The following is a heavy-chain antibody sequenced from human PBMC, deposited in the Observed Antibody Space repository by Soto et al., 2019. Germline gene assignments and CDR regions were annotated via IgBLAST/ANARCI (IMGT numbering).Heavy chain of an antibody. V-gene: IGHV3-21*01. CDR3: ARETIAATGTASYGMDV. D-gene: IGHD6-25*01. CDR2: ITSSSSYI. Sequence: GGSLRLSCAASAFSFSSYTMNWVRQAPGKGLGWVSSITSSSSYIFYADSVKGRFSISRDNARNSLSLQMNRLRAEDTAVYYCARETIAATGTASYGMDVWGQGTTVTVSS. J-gene: IGHJ6*02. CDR1: AFSFSSYT.